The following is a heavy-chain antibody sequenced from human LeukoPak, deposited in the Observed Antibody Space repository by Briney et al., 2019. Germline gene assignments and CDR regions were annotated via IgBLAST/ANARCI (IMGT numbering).Heavy chain of an antibody. D-gene: IGHD3-10*01. J-gene: IGHJ6*03. CDR1: GFTFSDYY. CDR2: ISSSGSFI. CDR3: ARDQNRFGEGYYYYYMDV. V-gene: IGHV3-11*04. Sequence: GGSLRLSCAASGFTFSDYYMSWIRQAPGKGLEWVSYISSSGSFIYYADSVKGRFTISRDNAKNSLYLQMNSLRAEDTAVYYCARDQNRFGEGYYYYYMDVWGKGTTVTISS.